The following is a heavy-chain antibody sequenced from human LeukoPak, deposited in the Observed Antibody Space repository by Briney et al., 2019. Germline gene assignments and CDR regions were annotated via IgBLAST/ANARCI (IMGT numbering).Heavy chain of an antibody. J-gene: IGHJ4*02. CDR1: RFTLSIYN. Sequence: PGGAPRLFFAASRFTLSIYNMNSVRPAPGEGLEVVSYISTSRNYIYYADSVKGRDTISRDNAKSSLYLQLDSLRAEDTAVYYCARDQCSTTTCPIDYWGQGTLVTVAS. D-gene: IGHD2-2*01. V-gene: IGHV3-21*01. CDR2: ISTSRNYI. CDR3: ARDQCSTTTCPIDY.